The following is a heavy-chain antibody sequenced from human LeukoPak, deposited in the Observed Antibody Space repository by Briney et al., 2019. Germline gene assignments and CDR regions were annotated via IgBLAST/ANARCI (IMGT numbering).Heavy chain of an antibody. V-gene: IGHV3-30*02. J-gene: IGHJ3*02. CDR3: AKEICGGGDCYSPPLLDAFDI. CDR1: GFTFSSYG. CDR2: IRYDGSNK. Sequence: PGGSLRLSCAASGFTFSSYGMHWVRQAPGKGLEWVAFIRYDGSNKYYADSVKGRFTISRDNSKNTLYLQMNSLRAEDTAVYYCAKEICGGGDCYSPPLLDAFDIWGQGTMVTVSS. D-gene: IGHD2-21*01.